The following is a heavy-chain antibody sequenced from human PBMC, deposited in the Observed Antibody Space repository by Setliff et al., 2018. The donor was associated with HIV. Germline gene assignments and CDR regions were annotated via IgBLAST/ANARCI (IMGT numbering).Heavy chain of an antibody. V-gene: IGHV3-7*01. Sequence: GALRLSCAASGFTFSSYWIIWVRQAPGKGLEWVANIKQEGSEKNYVDSVKGRFTISRDNAKNSLYLQMNSLSVEDTAVYYCARDYWVAGLDSWGQGTLVTVSS. J-gene: IGHJ4*02. D-gene: IGHD6-19*01. CDR1: GFTFSSYW. CDR2: IKQEGSEK. CDR3: ARDYWVAGLDS.